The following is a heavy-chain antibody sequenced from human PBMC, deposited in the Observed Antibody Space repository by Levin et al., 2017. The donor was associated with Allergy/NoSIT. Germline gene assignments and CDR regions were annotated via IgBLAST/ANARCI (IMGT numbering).Heavy chain of an antibody. CDR2: IYSGGST. CDR1: GFTVSSNY. J-gene: IGHJ3*02. D-gene: IGHD5-18*01. CDR3: AREGIQLWDSNDAFDI. V-gene: IGHV3-53*01. Sequence: PGGSLRLSCAASGFTVSSNYMSWVRQAPGKGLEWVSVIYSGGSTYYADSVKGRFTISRDNSKNTLYLQMNSLRAEDTAVYYCAREGIQLWDSNDAFDIWGQGTMVTVSS.